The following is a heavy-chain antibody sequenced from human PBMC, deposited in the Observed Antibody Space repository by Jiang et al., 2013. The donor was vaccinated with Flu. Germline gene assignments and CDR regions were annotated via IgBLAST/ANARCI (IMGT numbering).Heavy chain of an antibody. V-gene: IGHV1-69*01. CDR2: IIPIFGTA. CDR3: ASRLGYCSSTSCYSGFDY. Sequence: SGAEVKKPGSSVKVSCKASEGTFSSYAISWVRQAPGQGLEWMGGIIPIFGTANYAQKFQGRVTITADESTSTAYMELSSLRSEDTAVYYCASRLGYCSSTSCYSGFDYWGQGTLVTVSS. J-gene: IGHJ4*02. CDR1: EGTFSSYA. D-gene: IGHD2-2*02.